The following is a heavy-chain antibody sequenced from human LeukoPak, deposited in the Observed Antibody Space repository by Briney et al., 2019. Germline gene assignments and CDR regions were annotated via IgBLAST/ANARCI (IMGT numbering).Heavy chain of an antibody. CDR1: AFTFSSYA. CDR3: ARCMSGWCNLDY. D-gene: IGHD6-13*01. CDR2: ISYDGSNK. Sequence: GGSLRLSCAASAFTFSSYAMHWVRQAPGKGLEWVAVISYDGSNKYYADSVKGRFTISRDNSKNTLYLQMNSLRAEDTAVYYCARCMSGWCNLDYWGQGTLVTVSS. J-gene: IGHJ4*02. V-gene: IGHV3-30-3*01.